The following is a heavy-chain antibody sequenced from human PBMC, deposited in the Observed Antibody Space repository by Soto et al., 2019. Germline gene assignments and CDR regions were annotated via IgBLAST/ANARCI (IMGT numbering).Heavy chain of an antibody. Sequence: SETLSLTCTVSVASMSSHYWTWLRQSPGKGLEWIGYISYSGSTYYNPSHKSRVTISADTSRNQFSLKLSAVISADTAVYYCARADPDASVGYWGQGTLVTVSS. D-gene: IGHD3-16*01. CDR2: ISYSGST. V-gene: IGHV4-59*11. J-gene: IGHJ4*02. CDR3: ARADPDASVGY. CDR1: VASMSSHY.